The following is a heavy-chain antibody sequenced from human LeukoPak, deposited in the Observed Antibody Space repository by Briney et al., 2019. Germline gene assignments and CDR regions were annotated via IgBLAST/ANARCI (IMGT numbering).Heavy chain of an antibody. Sequence: SQTLSLTCTVSGGSISSGGYYWSWIRQPPGKGLEWIGYIYHSGSTYYNPSLKSRVTISVDRSKNQFSLKLSSVTAADTAVYYCARDRNTMVRGVYSPLVFDYWGQGTLVTVSS. V-gene: IGHV4-30-2*01. J-gene: IGHJ4*02. CDR3: ARDRNTMVRGVYSPLVFDY. CDR1: GGSISSGGYY. CDR2: IYHSGST. D-gene: IGHD3-10*01.